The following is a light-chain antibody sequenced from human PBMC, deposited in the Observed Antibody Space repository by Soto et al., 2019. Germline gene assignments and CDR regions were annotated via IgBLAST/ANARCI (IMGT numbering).Light chain of an antibody. CDR1: SSNIGAGYD. V-gene: IGLV1-40*01. Sequence: QSVLTQPPSVSGAPGQRVTISCTGSSSNIGAGYDVHWYQQLPGTAPKLLIYGNSNRPSGVPDRFSGSKSGTSASLAITGLQAEDEADDYCQSYDSSLSGSLFGTGTKVTVL. CDR3: QSYDSSLSGSL. J-gene: IGLJ1*01. CDR2: GNS.